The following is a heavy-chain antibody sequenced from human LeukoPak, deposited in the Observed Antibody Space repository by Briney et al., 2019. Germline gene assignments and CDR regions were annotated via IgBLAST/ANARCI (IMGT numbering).Heavy chain of an antibody. V-gene: IGHV4-30-2*01. CDR2: IYHSGST. CDR1: GGSINSGGYY. CDR3: ARVRGYSGYEQWYYFDY. J-gene: IGHJ4*02. D-gene: IGHD5-12*01. Sequence: PSETLSLTCTVSGGSINSGGYYWSWIRQPPGKGLEWIGYIYHSGSTYYNPSLKSRVTISVDRSKNQFSLKLSSVTAADTAVYYCARVRGYSGYEQWYYFDYWGQGTLVTVSS.